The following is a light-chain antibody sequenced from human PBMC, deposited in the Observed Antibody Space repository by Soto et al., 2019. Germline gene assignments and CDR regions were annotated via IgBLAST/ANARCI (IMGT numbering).Light chain of an antibody. CDR1: SSDVGAYKY. J-gene: IGLJ3*02. Sequence: QSALTQPPSASGSPGQSVTISCTGTSSDVGAYKYVSWYQQYPGKAPKLMIYEVTKRPSGVPDRFSGSKSGNTASLTVSGLQAEDEAVYYCTSYVGNDIWLLGGGTKLTVL. V-gene: IGLV2-8*01. CDR2: EVT. CDR3: TSYVGNDIWL.